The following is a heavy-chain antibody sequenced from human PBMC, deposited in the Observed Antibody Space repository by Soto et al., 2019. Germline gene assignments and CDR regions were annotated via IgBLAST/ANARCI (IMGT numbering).Heavy chain of an antibody. J-gene: IGHJ5*02. CDR3: ASARHIGP. CDR1: VFTFVSYW. Sequence: GWSLRLSCASSVFTFVSYWMSWVRQAPGKGPEWVANIKQDGSERNYVDSVKGRFTISRDNAENSLYLQMNSLRVEDTGVYYCASARHIGPWGQGTLVTVSS. CDR2: IKQDGSER. D-gene: IGHD2-21*01. V-gene: IGHV3-7*01.